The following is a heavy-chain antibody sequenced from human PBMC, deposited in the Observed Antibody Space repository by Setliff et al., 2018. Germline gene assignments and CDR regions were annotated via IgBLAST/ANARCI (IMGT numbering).Heavy chain of an antibody. J-gene: IGHJ4*02. CDR3: ARYDSSGYSENYYFDC. CDR2: IYYSGST. Sequence: SETLSLTCTVSGGSISSGDYYWSWIRQPPGKGLEWIGYIYYSGSTYYNPSLKSRVTMFVDTSKNQFSLMLYSVTAADTAIYYCARYDSSGYSENYYFDCWGQGALVTVSS. D-gene: IGHD3-22*01. V-gene: IGHV4-30-4*08. CDR1: GGSISSGDYY.